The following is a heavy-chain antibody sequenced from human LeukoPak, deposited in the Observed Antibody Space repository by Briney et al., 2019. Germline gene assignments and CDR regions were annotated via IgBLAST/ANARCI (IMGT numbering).Heavy chain of an antibody. CDR2: ISDADGSIT. CDR1: GFTVSSCG. D-gene: IGHD3-10*01. J-gene: IGHJ4*02. Sequence: PGGSLRLACAVSGFTVSSCGLHWVRQAPGKGLVWVSRISDADGSITDYADSVRGRFTISKDTAKNTLYLEMNSLGAEDTPVHYCVRDLSGCSAYWGQGTLVTVSS. CDR3: VRDLSGCSAY. V-gene: IGHV3-74*01.